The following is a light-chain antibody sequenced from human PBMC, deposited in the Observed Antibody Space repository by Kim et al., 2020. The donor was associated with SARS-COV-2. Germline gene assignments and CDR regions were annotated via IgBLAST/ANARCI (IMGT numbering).Light chain of an antibody. V-gene: IGKV1-27*01. J-gene: IGKJ1*01. CDR1: QGIRNY. CDR2: ATA. Sequence: ASVGDRVTSACRASQGIRNYVAWYQQKPGKVPNLLIYATATLQSGVPSRFRGRGSGTDFTLTISSLQPGDVAAYYCQKYNSAPWTYGQGTKVDIK. CDR3: QKYNSAPWT.